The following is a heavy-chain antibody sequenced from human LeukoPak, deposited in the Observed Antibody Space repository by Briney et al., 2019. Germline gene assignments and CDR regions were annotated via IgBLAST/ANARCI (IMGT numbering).Heavy chain of an antibody. J-gene: IGHJ4*02. CDR2: ISYDGSNK. Sequence: GRSLRLSCAASGFTFSSYAMHWVRQAPGKGLEWVAVISYDGSNKYYADSVKGRFTISRDNSKNTLYLQMNSLRVEDTAVYYCAAGDILTGSGSYFDFWGQGTLVTVSS. D-gene: IGHD3-9*01. V-gene: IGHV3-30*04. CDR3: AAGDILTGSGSYFDF. CDR1: GFTFSSYA.